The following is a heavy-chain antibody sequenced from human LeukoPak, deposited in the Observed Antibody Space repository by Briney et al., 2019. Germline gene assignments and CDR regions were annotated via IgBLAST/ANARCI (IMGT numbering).Heavy chain of an antibody. CDR2: ISGSGGST. CDR1: GFTFSSYA. Sequence: PGGSLRLSCAASGFTFSSYAMSWVRQAPGKGLEWVSAISGSGGSTYYADSVKGRFTISRDNSKNTLYLRMNSLRAEDTAVYYCAKPGLLWFGELSSGYYFDYWGQGTLVTVSS. V-gene: IGHV3-23*01. CDR3: AKPGLLWFGELSSGYYFDY. D-gene: IGHD3-10*01. J-gene: IGHJ4*02.